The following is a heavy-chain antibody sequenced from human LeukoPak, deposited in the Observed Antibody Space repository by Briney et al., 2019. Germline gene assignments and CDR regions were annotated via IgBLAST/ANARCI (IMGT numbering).Heavy chain of an antibody. V-gene: IGHV1-69*06. CDR3: ASASRYYYDSSGYYSERG. D-gene: IGHD3-22*01. CDR1: GGTFSSYA. Sequence: GASAKVPCKASGGTFSSYAISWVRQAPGQGLEWMGRIIPIFGTANYAQKFQGRVTITADKSTSTAYMELSSLRSEDTAVYCCASASRYYYDSSGYYSERGWGQGTLVTVSS. J-gene: IGHJ4*02. CDR2: IIPIFGTA.